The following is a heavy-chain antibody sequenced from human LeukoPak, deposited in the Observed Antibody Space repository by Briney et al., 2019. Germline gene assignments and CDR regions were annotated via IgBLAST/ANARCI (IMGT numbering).Heavy chain of an antibody. CDR1: GYTFTSYD. V-gene: IGHV1-8*01. J-gene: IGHJ6*02. CDR2: MNPNSGNT. CDR3: ARGASWGSGWYTYYYYGMDV. D-gene: IGHD6-19*01. Sequence: ASVKVSCKASGYTFTSYDLNWVRQATGQGLEWMGWMNPNSGNTGYAQKFQGRVTMTRNTSISTAYMELSRLRSEDTAVYYCARGASWGSGWYTYYYYGMDVWGQGSTVTVSS.